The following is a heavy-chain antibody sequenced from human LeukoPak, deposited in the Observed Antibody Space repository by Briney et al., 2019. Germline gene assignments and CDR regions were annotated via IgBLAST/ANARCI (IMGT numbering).Heavy chain of an antibody. CDR3: ARGPPLYDYVWGSYLNFDY. J-gene: IGHJ4*02. Sequence: VASVKVSCKASGYTFTSYGISWVRQAPGQGLEWMGWISAYNGNTNYAQKLQGRVTMTTDTSTSTAYMELRSLRSDDTAVYYCARGPPLYDYVWGSYLNFDYWGQGTLVTVSS. CDR2: ISAYNGNT. D-gene: IGHD3-16*02. V-gene: IGHV1-18*01. CDR1: GYTFTSYG.